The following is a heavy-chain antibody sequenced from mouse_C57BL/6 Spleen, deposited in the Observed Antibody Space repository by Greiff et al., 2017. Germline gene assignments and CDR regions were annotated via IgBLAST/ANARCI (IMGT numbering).Heavy chain of an antibody. J-gene: IGHJ4*01. CDR1: GFNIKNTY. V-gene: IGHV14-3*01. D-gene: IGHD2-5*01. CDR3: ARPYYSTYGYSMDD. Sequence: VQLQQSVAELVRPGASVKLSCTASGFNIKNTYMHWVKQRPEQGLAWIGRIDTANGNTKSAPKFQGKATITAVTSSNTAYLQLSSLTSEDTAIYYCARPYYSTYGYSMDDWGQGTSVTGSS. CDR2: IDTANGNT.